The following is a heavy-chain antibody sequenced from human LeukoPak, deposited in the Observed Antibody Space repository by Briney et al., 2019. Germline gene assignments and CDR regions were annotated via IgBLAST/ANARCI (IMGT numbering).Heavy chain of an antibody. CDR2: SGST. J-gene: IGHJ4*02. CDR1: GASISSGAYH. CDR3: ATYYAGRGGSGY. V-gene: IGHV4-30-4*01. Sequence: SETLSLTCTVSGASISSGAYHWSWSRQPPGKGLELNGHSGSTHYDPSLNGRVHISVDTSKHQFSLRLSSVTAADTAVYFCATYYAGRGGSGYWGQGTLVTVSS. D-gene: IGHD3-10*01.